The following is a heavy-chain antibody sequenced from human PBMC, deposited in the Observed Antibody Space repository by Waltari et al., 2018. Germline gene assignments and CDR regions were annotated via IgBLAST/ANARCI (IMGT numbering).Heavy chain of an antibody. CDR2: IHGASNT. Sequence: EVQLVESGGGLIQPGGSLRLSCIASGFPVSSNYMSWVRQAPGKGLEWVSVIHGASNTYYADSVKGRFTISRDTSKNTLYLQMSALRAEDTAVYYCSNSRLNRPDDWYYFDYWGQGTLVTVSS. V-gene: IGHV3-53*01. D-gene: IGHD3-9*01. CDR3: SNSRLNRPDDWYYFDY. J-gene: IGHJ4*02. CDR1: GFPVSSNY.